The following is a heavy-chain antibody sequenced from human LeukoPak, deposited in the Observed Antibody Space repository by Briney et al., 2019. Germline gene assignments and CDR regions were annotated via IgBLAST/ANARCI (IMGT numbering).Heavy chain of an antibody. J-gene: IGHJ4*02. Sequence: ASVKVSCKASGYTFTNYAMNWVRQAPGQGLEWMGWINTNTGNPTYAQAFTGRFVFSLDTSVSTAYLQISSLKAEDTAVYYCARLFYDATGFSLLDQWGQGTQVTVSS. CDR2: INTNTGNP. CDR3: ARLFYDATGFSLLDQ. D-gene: IGHD3-9*01. CDR1: GYTFTNYA. V-gene: IGHV7-4-1*02.